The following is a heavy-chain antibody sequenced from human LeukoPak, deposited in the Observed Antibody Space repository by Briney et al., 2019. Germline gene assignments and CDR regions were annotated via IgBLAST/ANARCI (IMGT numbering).Heavy chain of an antibody. J-gene: IGHJ4*02. CDR2: ISGYNGKT. CDR1: GYTFTNYG. D-gene: IGHD6-13*01. Sequence: ASVKVSCKASGYTFTNYGISWVRQAPERGLEWMGWISGYNGKTNYAQKLQGRVTMTTDTSTSTAYMELRSLRSDDTAVYYCARDTGIAVAGTGDFDYWGQGTLVTVSS. CDR3: ARDTGIAVAGTGDFDY. V-gene: IGHV1-18*01.